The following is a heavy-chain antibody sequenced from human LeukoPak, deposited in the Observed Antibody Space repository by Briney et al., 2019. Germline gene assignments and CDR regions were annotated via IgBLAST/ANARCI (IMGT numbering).Heavy chain of an antibody. CDR1: GFTFSTYS. V-gene: IGHV3-21*01. CDR3: AREDTYYYGTGTYRLFDY. J-gene: IGHJ4*02. CDR2: ISSSSTYI. D-gene: IGHD3-10*01. Sequence: PGGSLRLSCAASGFTFSTYSMNWVRQAPGKGLEWVSSISSSSTYIYYADSVKGRFTISRDNAKNSLFLQMNSLRAEDTAVYYCAREDTYYYGTGTYRLFDYWGQGTLVTVSS.